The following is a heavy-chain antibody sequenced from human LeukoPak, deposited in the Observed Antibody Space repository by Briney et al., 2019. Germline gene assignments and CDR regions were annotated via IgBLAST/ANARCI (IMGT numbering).Heavy chain of an antibody. J-gene: IGHJ4*02. V-gene: IGHV2-70*01. D-gene: IGHD2-15*01. CDR3: ASGLSWNFDY. CDR2: IDGSDDK. CDR1: GFSLNTRAMC. Sequence: SGPALVKPTQTLTLTCTFSGFSLNTRAMCVSWSRQRPGKALEWLAFIDGSDDKYYSASLKTRLTISKDTSKNQVVLTMTNMDPVDTATYYCASGLSWNFDYWGQGTLVTVSS.